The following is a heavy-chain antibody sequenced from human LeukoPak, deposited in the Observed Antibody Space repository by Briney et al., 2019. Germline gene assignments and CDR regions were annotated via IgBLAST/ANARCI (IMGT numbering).Heavy chain of an antibody. CDR1: GYTFTGYY. D-gene: IGHD2-15*01. J-gene: IGHJ4*02. Sequence: ASVKVSCKASGYTFTGYYMHWVRQAPGQGLEWMGWINPNSGGTNYAQKFQGRVTVTRDTSISTAYMELSRLRSDDTAVYYCARIACSGGSCYLDYWGQGTLVTVSS. CDR3: ARIACSGGSCYLDY. V-gene: IGHV1-2*02. CDR2: INPNSGGT.